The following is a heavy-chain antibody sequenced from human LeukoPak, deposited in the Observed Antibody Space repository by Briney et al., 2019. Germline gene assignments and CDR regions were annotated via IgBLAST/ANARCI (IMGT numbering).Heavy chain of an antibody. CDR2: ISYSGST. CDR1: GGSISSYY. Sequence: SETLSLTCTVSGGSISSYYWSWIRQPPGKGLEWIGYISYSGSTNYNPSLKSRVTISIDTSKNQFSLKLTSVTAADTAVYYCAGTYDSGSYYIRWFDPWGQGTPVTVSS. J-gene: IGHJ5*02. CDR3: AGTYDSGSYYIRWFDP. V-gene: IGHV4-59*03. D-gene: IGHD3-10*01.